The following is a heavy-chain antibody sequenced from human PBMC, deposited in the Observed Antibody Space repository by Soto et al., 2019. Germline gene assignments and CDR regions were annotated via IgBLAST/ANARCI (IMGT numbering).Heavy chain of an antibody. J-gene: IGHJ6*02. CDR1: CGYINSADHH. Sequence: SETLSLTCTVSCGYINSADHHWTWIRQSPGKGLEWIGAIYYSASTYYNPSLVSRVRISIDTSKNQFSLELTSVTAADTAVYYCARDSRTPSGGMDVWGQGTTVTVSS. V-gene: IGHV4-30-4*01. CDR3: ARDSRTPSGGMDV. CDR2: IYYSAST.